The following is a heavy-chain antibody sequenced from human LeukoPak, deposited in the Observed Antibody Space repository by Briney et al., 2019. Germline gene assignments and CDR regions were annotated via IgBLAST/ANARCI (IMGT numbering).Heavy chain of an antibody. J-gene: IGHJ3*02. Sequence: PGGSLRLSCAASGFTFSSYWMSWVRQAPGKGLEWVANIKQDGSEKYYVDSVKGRFTISRDNAKNSLYLQMNSLRAEDTAVYYCAREREYSSGWYGAFDIWGQGTMVTVSS. CDR1: GFTFSSYW. CDR2: IKQDGSEK. V-gene: IGHV3-7*01. CDR3: AREREYSSGWYGAFDI. D-gene: IGHD6-19*01.